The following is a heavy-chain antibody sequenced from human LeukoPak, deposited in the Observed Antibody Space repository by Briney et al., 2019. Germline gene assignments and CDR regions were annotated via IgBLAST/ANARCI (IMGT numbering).Heavy chain of an antibody. D-gene: IGHD6-19*01. V-gene: IGHV4-38-2*02. CDR3: ARDRPDSSGWPDAFDI. J-gene: IGHJ3*02. Sequence: SETLSLPCTVSGYSISRGYYWGWIRQPPGKGLEWIGRIYHSGSTYYNPSLKSRVTISVDTSKNQSSLKLSAVTAADTAVYYCARDRPDSSGWPDAFDIWGQGTMVTVSS. CDR2: IYHSGST. CDR1: GYSISRGYY.